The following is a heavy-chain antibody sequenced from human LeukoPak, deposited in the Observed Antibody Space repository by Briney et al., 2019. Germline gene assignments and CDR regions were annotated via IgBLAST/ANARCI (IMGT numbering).Heavy chain of an antibody. CDR2: INPNSGGT. CDR3: ARDTRGASAFDI. Sequence: ASSKVSCKASGYTFTGYYMHWVRQAPGQGLEWMGWINPNSGGTNYAQKFQGRVTMTRDTSISTAYMELSRLRSDDTAVYYCARDTRGASAFDIWGQGTMVTVSS. J-gene: IGHJ3*02. CDR1: GYTFTGYY. V-gene: IGHV1-2*02. D-gene: IGHD1-26*01.